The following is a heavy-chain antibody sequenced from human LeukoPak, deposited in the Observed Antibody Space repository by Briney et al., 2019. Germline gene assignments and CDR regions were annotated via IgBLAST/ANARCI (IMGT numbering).Heavy chain of an antibody. CDR1: GFTFSSYG. CDR3: AKGYYSSDY. D-gene: IGHD3-22*01. J-gene: IGHJ4*02. V-gene: IGHV3-30*18. CDR2: ISYDGSNK. Sequence: GRTLRLSCAASGFTFSSYGMHWVRQAPGKGLEWVAVISYDGSNKYYADSVKGRFTISRDNSKNTLYLQMNSLRAEDTAVYYCAKGYYSSDYWGQGTLVSVSS.